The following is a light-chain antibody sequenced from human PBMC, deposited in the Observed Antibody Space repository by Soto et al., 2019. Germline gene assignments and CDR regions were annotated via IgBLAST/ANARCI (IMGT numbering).Light chain of an antibody. V-gene: IGLV2-14*01. CDR3: SSYTSSSTKV. J-gene: IGLJ1*01. Sequence: QSVLTQPASVSGSPGQSITISCTGTSSDVGGYNYVSWYQQHPGKAPKLMIYEVSNRPSGVSNRFSGSKSGNTASLTISGLQAEEEAAYYCSSYTSSSTKVFGTGTKVTVL. CDR2: EVS. CDR1: SSDVGGYNY.